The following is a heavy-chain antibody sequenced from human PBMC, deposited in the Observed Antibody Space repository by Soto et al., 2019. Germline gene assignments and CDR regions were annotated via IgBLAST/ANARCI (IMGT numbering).Heavy chain of an antibody. Sequence: PGGSLRLSCAASGFTFSSYAMSWVRQAPGKGLEWVSAISGSGGSTYYADSVKGRFTISRDNSKNTLYLQMNSLRAEDTAVYYCAKDRYSSSSFRYHYYHMDFWGKGTTVTVSS. V-gene: IGHV3-23*01. D-gene: IGHD6-6*01. J-gene: IGHJ6*03. CDR1: GFTFSSYA. CDR3: AKDRYSSSSFRYHYYHMDF. CDR2: ISGSGGST.